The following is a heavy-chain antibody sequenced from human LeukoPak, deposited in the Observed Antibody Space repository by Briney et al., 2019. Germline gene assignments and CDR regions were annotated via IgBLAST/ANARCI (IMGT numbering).Heavy chain of an antibody. CDR2: ISGSGGST. D-gene: IGHD2-15*01. CDR1: GFTFSSYA. CDR3: AKVSSSVVVVAATPVTFDY. J-gene: IGHJ4*02. Sequence: GGFLRLSCAASGFTFSSYAMSWVRQAPGKGLEWVSAISGSGGSTYYADSVKGRFTISRDNSKNTLYLQMNSLRAEDTAVYYCAKVSSSVVVVAATPVTFDYWGQGTLVTVSS. V-gene: IGHV3-23*01.